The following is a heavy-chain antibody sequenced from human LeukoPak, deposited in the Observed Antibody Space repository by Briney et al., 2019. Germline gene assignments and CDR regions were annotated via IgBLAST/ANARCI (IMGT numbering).Heavy chain of an antibody. CDR2: INPNSGGT. CDR1: GYTFTGYY. D-gene: IGHD3-9*01. CDR3: ARDYDILTGYYSFDY. V-gene: IGHV1-2*02. J-gene: IGHJ4*02. Sequence: ASVKVSCKASGYTFTGYYMHWVRHAPGQGLEWMGWINPNSGGTNYAQKFQGRVTMTRDTSISTAYMELSRLRSDDTAVYYCARDYDILTGYYSFDYWGQGTLVTVSS.